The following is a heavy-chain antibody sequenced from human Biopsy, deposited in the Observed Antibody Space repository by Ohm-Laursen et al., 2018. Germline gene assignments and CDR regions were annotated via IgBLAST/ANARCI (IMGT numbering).Heavy chain of an antibody. J-gene: IGHJ4*02. CDR3: ARGPSGVATIG. CDR2: ISPSGSDV. Sequence: GSLRLSCSASEFSFSDYHMAWIRQTPGKGLEWVSNISPSGSDVKSADFVRGRFSLSRDNAKKSLYLQMSSLRAEDTAIYYCARGPSGVATIGRGQGTLVTVSS. CDR1: EFSFSDYH. V-gene: IGHV3-11*01. D-gene: IGHD5-24*01.